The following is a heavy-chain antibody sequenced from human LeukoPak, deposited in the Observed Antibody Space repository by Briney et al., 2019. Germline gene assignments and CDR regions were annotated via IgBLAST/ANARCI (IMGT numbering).Heavy chain of an antibody. J-gene: IGHJ4*02. CDR1: GFTFSSYG. Sequence: GGSLRLSCAASGFTFSSYGMSWVLQAPGKGLEWVSAISGSGGSTYYADSVKGRFTISRDNSKNTLYLQMNSLRAEDTAVYYCAKDSTGSGWRYFDYWGQGTLVTVSS. D-gene: IGHD6-19*01. CDR2: ISGSGGST. V-gene: IGHV3-23*01. CDR3: AKDSTGSGWRYFDY.